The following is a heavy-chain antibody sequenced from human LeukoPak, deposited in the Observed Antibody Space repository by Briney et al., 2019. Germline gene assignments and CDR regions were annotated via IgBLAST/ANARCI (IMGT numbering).Heavy chain of an antibody. Sequence: GGSLRLSCAASGFTFDDYTMHWVRQAPGKGLEWASLISWDGGSTYYAGSVKGRFTISRDNSKNSLYLRMNSLRTEDTALYYCAKASSHYCSSTSCFLDYWGQGTLVTVSS. CDR1: GFTFDDYT. V-gene: IGHV3-43*01. CDR2: ISWDGGST. D-gene: IGHD2-2*01. CDR3: AKASSHYCSSTSCFLDY. J-gene: IGHJ4*02.